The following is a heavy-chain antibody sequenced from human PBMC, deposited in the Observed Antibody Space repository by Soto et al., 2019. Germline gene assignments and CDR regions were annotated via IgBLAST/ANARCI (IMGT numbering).Heavy chain of an antibody. CDR2: VIPLFDTA. CDR3: ATGGHNDGYNFYHGMDV. V-gene: IGHV1-69*01. Sequence: QVQVVQSGAEVQKPGSSVKVSCKVSGGIFTNNAISWVRQAPGQGLEWLGGVIPLFDTAYYAQIFRGRLRFSADGATTTAYMELSGLTSADTAVYFCATGGHNDGYNFYHGMDVWGQGTTVTVS. D-gene: IGHD5-18*01. CDR1: GGIFTNNA. J-gene: IGHJ6*02.